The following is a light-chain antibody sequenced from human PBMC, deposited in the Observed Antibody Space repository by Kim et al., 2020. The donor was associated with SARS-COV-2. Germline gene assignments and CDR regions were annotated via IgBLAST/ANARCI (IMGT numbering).Light chain of an antibody. CDR2: DVT. V-gene: IGLV2-14*03. J-gene: IGLJ3*02. Sequence: QSALTQPASVSGSPGQSITLSCTGTSSDVGGYNYVSWYQQHPGKAPKLMIYDVTNRPSGVSNRFSDSKSGNTASLTISGLQAEDEADYYCSSYTSSSTWVFGAGTQLTVL. CDR1: SSDVGGYNY. CDR3: SSYTSSSTWV.